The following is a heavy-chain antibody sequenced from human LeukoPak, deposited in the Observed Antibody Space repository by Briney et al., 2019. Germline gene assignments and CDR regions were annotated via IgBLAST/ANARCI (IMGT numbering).Heavy chain of an antibody. D-gene: IGHD3-16*01. V-gene: IGHV1-24*01. J-gene: IGHJ6*02. CDR2: FDPEDGET. CDR3: ATGPTARNYVGPGYYGMDV. CDR1: GYTLTELS. Sequence: GASVKVSCKVSGYTLTELSMHWVRQAPGKGLGWMGGFDPEDGETIYAQKFQGRVTMTEDTSTDTAYMELSSLRSEDTAVYYCATGPTARNYVGPGYYGMDVWGQGTTVTVSS.